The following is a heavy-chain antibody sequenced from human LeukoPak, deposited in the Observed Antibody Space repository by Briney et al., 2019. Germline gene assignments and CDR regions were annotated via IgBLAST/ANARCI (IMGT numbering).Heavy chain of an antibody. D-gene: IGHD1-26*01. Sequence: GRSLRLSCAASGFTFRSSAMHWVRQAPGKGLEWVAVISYDGSNKYYADSVKGRFTISRDNSKNTLYLQMNSLRAEDTAVYYCAKVLGATPRGAFDYWGQGTLVTVSS. J-gene: IGHJ4*02. CDR2: ISYDGSNK. CDR3: AKVLGATPRGAFDY. CDR1: GFTFRSSA. V-gene: IGHV3-30*04.